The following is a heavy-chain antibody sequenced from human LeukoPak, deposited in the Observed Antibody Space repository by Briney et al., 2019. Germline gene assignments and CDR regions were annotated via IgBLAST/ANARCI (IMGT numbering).Heavy chain of an antibody. Sequence: SETLSLTCAVYGGSFSGYYWSWIRQPPGKGLEWIGEINHSGSTNYNPSLKSRVTISVDTSKNQFSLKLSSVTAADTAVYYCARGTGYYNRWFDPWGQGTLVTVPS. CDR1: GGSFSGYY. J-gene: IGHJ5*02. CDR3: ARGTGYYNRWFDP. D-gene: IGHD3-9*01. CDR2: INHSGST. V-gene: IGHV4-34*01.